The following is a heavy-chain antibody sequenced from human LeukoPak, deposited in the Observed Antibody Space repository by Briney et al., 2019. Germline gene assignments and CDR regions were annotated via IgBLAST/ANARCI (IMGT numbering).Heavy chain of an antibody. V-gene: IGHV3-23*01. CDR3: AKSGGYSGYEHFDY. D-gene: IGHD5-12*01. J-gene: IGHJ4*02. CDR2: LSGSGHST. CDR1: GFTFNSYA. Sequence: GGFLRLSCAASGFTFNSYAMSWVRQGPGKGLEWVSVLSGSGHSTYYADSVKGRFTISRDNSKNTLYLQMNSLRADDTAVYYCAKSGGYSGYEHFDYWGQGTLVTVSS.